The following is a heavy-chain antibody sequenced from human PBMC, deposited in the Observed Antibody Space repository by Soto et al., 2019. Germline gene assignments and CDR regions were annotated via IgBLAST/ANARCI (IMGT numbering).Heavy chain of an antibody. CDR3: ARVVATWDLYFGMDV. V-gene: IGHV4-59*01. Sequence: SETLSLTCTVSGGPITHYYWSWIRQSPGEGLEWIGSIFYSGSTNYNSSLQSRISISVDTSKNQFSLKLTSVTAADTAVYFCARVVATWDLYFGMDVWGQGTTVTVSS. CDR2: IFYSGST. J-gene: IGHJ6*02. CDR1: GGPITHYY. D-gene: IGHD1-26*01.